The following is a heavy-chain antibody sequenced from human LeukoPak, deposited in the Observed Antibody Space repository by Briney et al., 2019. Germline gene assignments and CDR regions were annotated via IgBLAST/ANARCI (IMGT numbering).Heavy chain of an antibody. CDR1: GGTFPIYA. CDR3: ARVTLGYSSSGDDDCYYGRGV. Sequence: ASVKFSCKASGGTFPIYAISWVRQAPGQGLEWMGGIIPIFGTANYAQKFQGRVTITADETTSTAYIELSSLRSEDRAVYYCARVTLGYSSSGDDDCYYGRGVWGQGTMVTVSS. CDR2: IIPIFGTA. V-gene: IGHV1-69*13. J-gene: IGHJ6*02. D-gene: IGHD6-13*01.